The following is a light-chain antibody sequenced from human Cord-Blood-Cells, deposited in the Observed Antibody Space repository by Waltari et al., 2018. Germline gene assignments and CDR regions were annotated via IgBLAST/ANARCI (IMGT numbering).Light chain of an antibody. J-gene: IGLJ2*01. CDR3: QAWDSSVV. V-gene: IGLV3-1*01. CDR2: QDR. Sequence: SYELTQPPSVSVSPGQTASITCSGDKLGDKYAFWYQQKPGQSPVRVIYQDRKRPSGIPERFSGSNSGNTATLTISGTQAMDEADYYGQAWDSSVVFGGGTKLTVL. CDR1: KLGDKY.